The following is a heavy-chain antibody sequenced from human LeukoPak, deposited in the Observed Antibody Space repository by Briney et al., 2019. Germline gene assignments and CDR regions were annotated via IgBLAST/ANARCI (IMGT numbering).Heavy chain of an antibody. CDR2: ISGSGGST. J-gene: IGHJ4*02. CDR1: GFTFSSYA. V-gene: IGHV3-23*01. D-gene: IGHD3-22*01. CDR3: ANYLTQDSSGYLT. Sequence: GGSLRLSCAASGFTFSSYAMSWVRQAPGKGLEWVSAISGSGGSTYYADSVKGRFTISRDNSKNTLYLQMNSLRAEDTAVYYCANYLTQDSSGYLTWGQGTLVTVSS.